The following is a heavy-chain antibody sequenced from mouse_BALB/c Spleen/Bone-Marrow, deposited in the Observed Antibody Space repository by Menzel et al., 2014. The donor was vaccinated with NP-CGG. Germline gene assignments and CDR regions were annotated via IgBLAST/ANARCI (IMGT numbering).Heavy chain of an antibody. CDR2: ISFDGTN. CDR1: GYSIASGFY. D-gene: IGHD1-1*01. V-gene: IGHV3-6*02. CDR3: ARGNYYWFAY. Sequence: EVKLMESGPGLVKPSQSLSLTCSVTGYSIASGFYWNWIRQFPGNKLEWMGYISFDGTNNYDPSLKNRISITRDTSKNQFVLKLNSVTTEDTATYYCARGNYYWFAYWGQGTLVTVSA. J-gene: IGHJ3*01.